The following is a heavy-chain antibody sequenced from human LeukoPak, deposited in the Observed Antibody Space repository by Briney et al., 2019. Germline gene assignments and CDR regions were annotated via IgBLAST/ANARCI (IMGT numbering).Heavy chain of an antibody. CDR2: ISWNSGSI. Sequence: PGGSLRLSCAASGFSFSNYNMNWVRQAPGKGLEWVSSISWNSGSIRYADSVKGRFTISRDNAENSLYLQMNSLRVEDTAVYYCAKGLYFDWWSYFDYWGQGTLVTVSS. V-gene: IGHV3-9*01. CDR1: GFSFSNYN. D-gene: IGHD3-9*01. J-gene: IGHJ4*02. CDR3: AKGLYFDWWSYFDY.